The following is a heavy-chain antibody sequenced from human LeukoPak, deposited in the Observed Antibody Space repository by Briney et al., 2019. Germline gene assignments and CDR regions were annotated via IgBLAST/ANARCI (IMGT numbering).Heavy chain of an antibody. CDR2: TYYRSKWYN. D-gene: IGHD1-26*01. CDR1: GDSVSSNSAA. Sequence: SQTLSLTCAISGDSVSSNSAAWNWIRQSPSRGLEWLGRTYYRSKWYNDYAVSVKSRITINPDTSKNQFSLQLNSVTPEDTAVYYCAREIRVGARIYYYYYYVDVWGKGTTVTVSS. J-gene: IGHJ6*03. CDR3: AREIRVGARIYYYYYYVDV. V-gene: IGHV6-1*01.